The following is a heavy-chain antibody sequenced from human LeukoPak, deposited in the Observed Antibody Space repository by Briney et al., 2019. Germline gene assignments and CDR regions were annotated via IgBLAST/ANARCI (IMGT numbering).Heavy chain of an antibody. J-gene: IGHJ4*02. V-gene: IGHV3-9*01. D-gene: IGHD6-13*01. CDR3: SRLSAGFDY. CDR1: GFTFYDYA. CDR2: ISWNSGSI. Sequence: GGSLRLSCAASGFTFYDYAMHWVRHAPGKGLEWVSGISWNSGSIGYADSVKGRFTISRDNAKNSLYLQMNSLRAEDTALYYCSRLSAGFDYWGQGTLVTVSS.